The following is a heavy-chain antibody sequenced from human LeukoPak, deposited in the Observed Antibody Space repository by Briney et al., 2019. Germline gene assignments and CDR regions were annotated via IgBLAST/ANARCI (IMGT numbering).Heavy chain of an antibody. CDR2: INHSGST. J-gene: IGHJ3*02. CDR3: AKRDLGVGATLGAFDI. CDR1: GGSFSGYY. V-gene: IGHV4-34*01. Sequence: KPSETLSLTCAAYGGSFSGYYWSWIRQPPGKGLEWIGEINHSGSTNYNPSLKSRVTISVDTSKNQFSLKLSSVTAADTAVYYCAKRDLGVGATLGAFDIWGQGTMVTVS. D-gene: IGHD1-26*01.